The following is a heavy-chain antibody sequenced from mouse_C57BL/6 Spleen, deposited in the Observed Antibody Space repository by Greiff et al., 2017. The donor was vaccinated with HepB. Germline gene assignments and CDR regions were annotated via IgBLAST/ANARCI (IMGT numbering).Heavy chain of an antibody. D-gene: IGHD2-3*01. CDR1: GYSFTGYY. J-gene: IGHJ3*01. CDR3: ARPDGPAWFAY. V-gene: IGHV1-42*01. CDR2: INPSTGGT. Sequence: EVQLQQSGPELVKPGASVKISCKASGYSFTGYYMNWVKQSPEKSLEWIGEINPSTGGTTYNQKFKAKATLTVDKSSSTAYMQLKSLTSEDSAVYYCARPDGPAWFAYWGQGTLVTVSA.